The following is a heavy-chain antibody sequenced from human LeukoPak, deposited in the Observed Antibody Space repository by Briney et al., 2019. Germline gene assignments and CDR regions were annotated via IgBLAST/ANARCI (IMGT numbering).Heavy chain of an antibody. D-gene: IGHD1-26*01. CDR1: GYTFTSYD. CDR3: ARDGVVGATKRSYDI. J-gene: IGHJ3*02. Sequence: VASVKVSCKASGYTFTSYDINWVRQATGQGLEWMGWMNPNSGNTGYAQKFQGRVTITRNTSISTAYMELSSLRSEDTAVYYCARDGVVGATKRSYDIWGQGTMVTVSS. V-gene: IGHV1-8*03. CDR2: MNPNSGNT.